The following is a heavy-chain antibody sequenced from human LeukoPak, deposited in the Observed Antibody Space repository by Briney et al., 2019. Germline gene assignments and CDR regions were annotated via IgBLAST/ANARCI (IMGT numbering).Heavy chain of an antibody. CDR3: AKVRGGSGWEDDAFDI. J-gene: IGHJ3*02. D-gene: IGHD6-19*01. V-gene: IGHV3-23*01. Sequence: GGSLRLSCAASGFTFSSYAMTWVRQAPGKGLEWVSVISGSGGNTYYADSVKGRFTISRDNSKNTLYLQMNSLRAEDTAVFYCAKVRGGSGWEDDAFDIWGQGTMVTVSS. CDR2: ISGSGGNT. CDR1: GFTFSSYA.